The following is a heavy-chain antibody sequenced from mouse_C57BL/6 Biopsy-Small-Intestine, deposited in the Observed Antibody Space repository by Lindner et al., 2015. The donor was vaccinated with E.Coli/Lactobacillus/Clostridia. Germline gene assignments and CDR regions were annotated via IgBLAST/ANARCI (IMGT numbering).Heavy chain of an antibody. CDR3: AVYDYGGPWFAY. CDR2: IYPGGVYT. CDR1: GYTFTNYW. Sequence: VQLQESGAELVRPETSVKMSCKASGYTFTNYWIGWARQRPGHGLEWIGDIYPGGVYTNYNEKFKGKATLTAEKSSSTVYMQFSSLTSEDSAFYYCAVYDYGGPWFAYWGQGTLVTVSA. J-gene: IGHJ3*01. D-gene: IGHD2-4*01. V-gene: IGHV1-63*01.